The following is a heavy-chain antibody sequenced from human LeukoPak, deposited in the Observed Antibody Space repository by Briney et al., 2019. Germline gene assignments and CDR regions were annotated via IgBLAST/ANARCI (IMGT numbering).Heavy chain of an antibody. Sequence: SETLPLTCAVYGGSFSGYYWSWIRQPPGKGLEWIGEINHSGSTNYNPSLKSRVTISVDTSKNQFSLKLSSVTAADTAVYYCARVGGAIFGIRQYYYYYGMDVWGQGTTVTVSS. CDR2: INHSGST. J-gene: IGHJ6*02. CDR3: ARVGGAIFGIRQYYYYYGMDV. CDR1: GGSFSGYY. D-gene: IGHD3-3*01. V-gene: IGHV4-34*01.